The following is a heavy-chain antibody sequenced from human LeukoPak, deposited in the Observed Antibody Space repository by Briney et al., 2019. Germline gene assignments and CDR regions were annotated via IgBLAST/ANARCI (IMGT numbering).Heavy chain of an antibody. CDR1: GSSFCGFD. V-gene: IGHV4-34*01. CDR2: INEGGDT. Sequence: SETLSLTCAVYGSSFCGFDWSWVRQAPGKGLEWIGEINEGGDTKYNPSLKSRVTLSVDTSRNEFSLKIRSVTAADTAVYYCARGLGWKVTTMGLFYMDVWGEGTTVTVSS. D-gene: IGHD4-11*01. CDR3: ARGLGWKVTTMGLFYMDV. J-gene: IGHJ6*03.